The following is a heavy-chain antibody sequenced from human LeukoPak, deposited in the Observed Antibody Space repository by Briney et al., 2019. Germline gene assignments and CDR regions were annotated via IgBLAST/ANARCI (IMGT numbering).Heavy chain of an antibody. J-gene: IGHJ4*02. Sequence: KPSETLSLTCTVSGGSISSGSYYWSWIRQPAGKGLEWIGRIYTSGSTNYNPSLKSRVTISVDTSKNQFSLKLSSVTAADTAVYYCAREGPYYDSSGYWVSVFDYWGQGTLVTVSS. CDR3: AREGPYYDSSGYWVSVFDY. CDR1: GGSISSGSYY. D-gene: IGHD3-22*01. V-gene: IGHV4-61*02. CDR2: IYTSGST.